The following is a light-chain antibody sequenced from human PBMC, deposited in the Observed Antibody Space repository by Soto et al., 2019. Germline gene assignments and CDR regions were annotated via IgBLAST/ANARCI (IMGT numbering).Light chain of an antibody. V-gene: IGLV4-60*02. CDR1: SGHTGYI. CDR3: ETWDTKSWV. Sequence: QLVLTQSSSASASLGSSVKLTCTLSSGHTGYIIAWHQQQPGKAPRFLMKLEGSGSYNKGSGVPDRFSGSSSGADRYLTISNLQFEDEADYYCETWDTKSWVFGGGTKLTVL. CDR2: LEGSGSY. J-gene: IGLJ3*02.